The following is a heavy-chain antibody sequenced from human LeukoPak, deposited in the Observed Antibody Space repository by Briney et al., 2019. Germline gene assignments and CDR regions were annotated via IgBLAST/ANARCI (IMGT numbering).Heavy chain of an antibody. CDR1: GGSISSDF. D-gene: IGHD6-13*01. CDR3: AREGGGSRNLDY. CDR2: ISGSGIT. J-gene: IGHJ4*02. V-gene: IGHV4-4*07. Sequence: ASETLSLTCTVSGGSISSDFWSWIRQPAGTGLEWIGRISGSGITNYSPSLKSRLSLSVDTSKDQFSLNLTSVTAADTAVYYCAREGGGSRNLDYWGRGTLVTVSS.